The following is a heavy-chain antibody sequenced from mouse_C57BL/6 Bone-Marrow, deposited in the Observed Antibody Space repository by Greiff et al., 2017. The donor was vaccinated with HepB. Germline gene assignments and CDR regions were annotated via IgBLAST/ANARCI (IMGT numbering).Heavy chain of an antibody. CDR3: ARARKSLLWLRYAMDY. Sequence: QVQLQQSGTELVKPGASVKLSCKASGYTFTSYWMHWVKQRPGQGLEWIGNINPSNGGTNYNEKFKSKATLTVDKSSSTAYMQLSSLTSEDSAVYYCARARKSLLWLRYAMDYWGQGTSVTVSS. CDR2: INPSNGGT. D-gene: IGHD2-2*01. V-gene: IGHV1-53*01. J-gene: IGHJ4*01. CDR1: GYTFTSYW.